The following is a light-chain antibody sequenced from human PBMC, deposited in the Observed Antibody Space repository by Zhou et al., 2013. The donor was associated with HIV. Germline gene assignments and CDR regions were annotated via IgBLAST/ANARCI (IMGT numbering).Light chain of an antibody. CDR3: QQTYSTPRDT. J-gene: IGKJ2*01. CDR2: AAS. Sequence: DIQMTQSPSSLSASVGDRVTITCRASQSISTYLNWYQHKAGIPPKLLIYAASSLHRGVPSRFSGSGSGTDFTLTITNLQPEDFATYFCQQTYSTPRDTFGQGT. V-gene: IGKV1-39*01. CDR1: QSISTY.